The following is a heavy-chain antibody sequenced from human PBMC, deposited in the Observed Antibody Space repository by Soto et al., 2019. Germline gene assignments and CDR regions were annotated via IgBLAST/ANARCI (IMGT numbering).Heavy chain of an antibody. D-gene: IGHD6-13*01. CDR2: IWYDGSNK. Sequence: PGGSLRLSCAASGFTFSSYGMHWVRPAPGKGLGWVAAIWYDGSNKYYADSVKGRFTISRDHSKNTLYLQMNSLRAEDTAVYYCARDDPGIAAAGTALSGSFDYWGQGTLVTVSS. J-gene: IGHJ4*02. CDR3: ARDDPGIAAAGTALSGSFDY. V-gene: IGHV3-33*01. CDR1: GFTFSSYG.